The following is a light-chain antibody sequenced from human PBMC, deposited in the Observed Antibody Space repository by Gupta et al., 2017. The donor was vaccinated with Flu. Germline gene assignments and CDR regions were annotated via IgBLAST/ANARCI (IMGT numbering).Light chain of an antibody. J-gene: IGLJ3*02. CDR2: ENN. Sequence: QSVLTQPPSVSAAPGQRVTISCSGSSSNIGNHYVSWYQQLPGTAPKLLIYENNKRPSGIPDRFSGSKSGTSATLGITGLQTGDEANYYCGTWDYSLSAVFGGGTKLTVL. V-gene: IGLV1-51*02. CDR1: SSNIGNHY. CDR3: GTWDYSLSAV.